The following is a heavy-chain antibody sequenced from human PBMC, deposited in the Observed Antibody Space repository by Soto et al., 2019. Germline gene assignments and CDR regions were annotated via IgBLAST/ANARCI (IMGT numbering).Heavy chain of an antibody. Sequence: SETLSLTCTVSGGSISSGGYSWSWIRHHPGKGLEWIGYIYYSGSTYYNPSLKSRVSISVDTSKNQFSLKLSSVTAADTAVYYCARDSPYGSTSYYILSLPDYWGQGTLVTVSS. CDR3: ARDSPYGSTSYYILSLPDY. CDR1: GGSISSGGYS. CDR2: IYYSGST. J-gene: IGHJ4*02. V-gene: IGHV4-31*03. D-gene: IGHD3-10*01.